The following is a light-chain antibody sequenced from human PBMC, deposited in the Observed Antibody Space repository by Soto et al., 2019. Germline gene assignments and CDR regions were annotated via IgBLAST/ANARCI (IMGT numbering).Light chain of an antibody. Sequence: QSALTQPPSASGSPGQSVAISCTGTSSDVGGYNYVSWYQLHPGKAPKLMISEVNMRPSGVPDRFSGSKSGNTASRTVSGIRAEDEADYYCSSYAGSNNDVFGTGTKLTVL. CDR2: EVN. J-gene: IGLJ1*01. CDR1: SSDVGGYNY. V-gene: IGLV2-8*01. CDR3: SSYAGSNNDV.